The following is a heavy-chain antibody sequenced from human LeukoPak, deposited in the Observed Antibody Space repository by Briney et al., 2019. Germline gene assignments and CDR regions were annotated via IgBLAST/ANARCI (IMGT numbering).Heavy chain of an antibody. CDR2: ISGSGGST. CDR3: AKSEMIVVVITPYFDY. D-gene: IGHD3-22*01. Sequence: GGSLRLSCAASGFTFSSYAMSWVRQAPGKGLEWVSAISGSGGSTYYADSVKGRFTISRDNSKSTLYLQMNSLRAEDTAVYYCAKSEMIVVVITPYFDYWGQGTLVTVSS. V-gene: IGHV3-23*01. CDR1: GFTFSSYA. J-gene: IGHJ4*02.